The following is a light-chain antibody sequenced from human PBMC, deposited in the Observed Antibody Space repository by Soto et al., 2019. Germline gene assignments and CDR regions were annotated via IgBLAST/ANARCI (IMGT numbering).Light chain of an antibody. J-gene: IGKJ2*01. Sequence: DIQMTQSPSSLSASVGDRVTITCWASQSISSSLSWYQQRPGKAPNLLIYLASSLQSGVPSRFSGSGSGTDFTLTISSLQFEDFATYYCQQSYSTPYTFGQGTKLEIK. CDR3: QQSYSTPYT. CDR2: LAS. V-gene: IGKV1-39*01. CDR1: QSISSS.